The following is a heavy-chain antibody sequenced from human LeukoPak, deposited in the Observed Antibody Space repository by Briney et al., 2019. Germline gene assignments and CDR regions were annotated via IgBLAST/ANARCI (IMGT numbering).Heavy chain of an antibody. D-gene: IGHD3-22*01. CDR3: ARDYYGSSSYYYTFDY. J-gene: IGHJ4*02. CDR2: ITPTFGTA. V-gene: IGHV1-69*05. CDR1: VGTFSRYA. Sequence: SEAVSCTPSVGTFSRYAIRWVRQAPGHGLEWMGGITPTFGTANNTQKLQGRVTFTTAESTSTAYMELSSLRSEDTAVYYCARDYYGSSSYYYTFDYWGQGTLVTVSS.